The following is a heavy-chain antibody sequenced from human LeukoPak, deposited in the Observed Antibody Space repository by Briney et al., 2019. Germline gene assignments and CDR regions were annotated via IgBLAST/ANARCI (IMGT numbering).Heavy chain of an antibody. CDR3: AKARDGYNPPLFDY. CDR1: GFTFSSSA. J-gene: IGHJ4*02. V-gene: IGHV3-23*01. CDR2: ISNNGGYT. D-gene: IGHD5-24*01. Sequence: PGGSLRLSCAASGFTFSSSAMSWVRQAPGKGLEWVSAISNNGGYTYYADSVQGRFTISRDNSKSTLCLQMNSLRAEDTAVYYCAKARDGYNPPLFDYWGQGTLVTVSS.